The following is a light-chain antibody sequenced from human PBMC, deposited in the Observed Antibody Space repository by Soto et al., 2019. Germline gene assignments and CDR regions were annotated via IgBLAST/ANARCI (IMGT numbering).Light chain of an antibody. J-gene: IGKJ5*01. Sequence: VASQSLGTLSLTPRARATLSCRASQTVRNNYLAWYQQKPGQAPRLLIYDASSRATGIPDRFSGGGSGTDFTLTISRLEPEDSAVYYCQQRKNWPPITVGQGGRLEI. CDR3: QQRKNWPPIT. V-gene: IGKV3D-20*02. CDR1: QTVRNNY. CDR2: DAS.